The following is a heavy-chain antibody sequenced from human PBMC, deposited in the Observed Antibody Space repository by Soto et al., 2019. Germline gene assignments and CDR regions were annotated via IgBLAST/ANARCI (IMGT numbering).Heavy chain of an antibody. D-gene: IGHD2-2*01. V-gene: IGHV5-10-1*01. CDR1: AYTFTSYW. J-gene: IGHJ3*02. CDR3: ARPYGPLLSTSWHSYALDI. Sequence: GESLKISCKASAYTFTSYWITWVRQMPAKGLEWMGRIDPSDSYTDYSPSFEGHVTISADKSITTAYLQWSGLRASDTAMYYCARPYGPLLSTSWHSYALDIWGQGTMVTVSS. CDR2: IDPSDSYT.